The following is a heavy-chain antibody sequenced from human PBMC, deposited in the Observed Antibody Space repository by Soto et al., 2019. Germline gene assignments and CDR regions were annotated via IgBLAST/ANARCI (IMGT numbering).Heavy chain of an antibody. CDR1: GYTFTDYH. Sequence: ASVKVSCKASGYTFTDYHIHWVRQAPGQGLEFMGWINANNGGAGSAQQFQGRVTVTRDTSITTVYMELSNLRSDDTAVYYCAREGGSETLQPSYNWFDTWGQGTLVTVST. CDR3: AREGGSETLQPSYNWFDT. CDR2: INANNGGA. D-gene: IGHD6-25*01. V-gene: IGHV1-2*02. J-gene: IGHJ5*02.